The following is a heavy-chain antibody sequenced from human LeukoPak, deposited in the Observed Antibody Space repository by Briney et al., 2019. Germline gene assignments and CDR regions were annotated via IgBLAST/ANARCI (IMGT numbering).Heavy chain of an antibody. CDR2: INSDGSST. V-gene: IGHV3-74*01. CDR3: ARDLWGYYDSSGYTDDY. Sequence: PGGSLRLSCAASGFTFSSYWMHWVRQAPGKGLVWVSRINSDGSSTSYADFVKGRFHLSRDNAKNTLYLQMNRLRAEDTAVYYCARDLWGYYDSSGYTDDYWGQGTLVTVSS. J-gene: IGHJ4*02. CDR1: GFTFSSYW. D-gene: IGHD3-22*01.